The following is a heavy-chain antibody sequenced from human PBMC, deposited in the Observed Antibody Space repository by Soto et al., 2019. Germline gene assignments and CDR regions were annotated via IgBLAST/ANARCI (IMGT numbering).Heavy chain of an antibody. V-gene: IGHV3-30*18. CDR3: AKSRRGINFIRGVIPPDS. CDR1: GFSFSDSG. D-gene: IGHD3-10*01. Sequence: QVQLVESGGGVVQPGRSLRLSCAASGFSFSDSGLHWVRQAPGKGLEWVAVISFDGTDKFYADSVRGRFTISRDNSDSSLFLEMNSLRTEDTAVYYCAKSRRGINFIRGVIPPDSWGKGTLVTVAS. J-gene: IGHJ5*01. CDR2: ISFDGTDK.